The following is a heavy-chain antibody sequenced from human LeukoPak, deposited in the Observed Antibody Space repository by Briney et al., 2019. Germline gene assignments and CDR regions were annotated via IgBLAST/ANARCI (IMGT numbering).Heavy chain of an antibody. D-gene: IGHD3-16*01. CDR2: IYPGDSDT. J-gene: IGHJ4*02. V-gene: IGHV5-51*01. CDR1: GYSFTSYW. Sequence: LGESLKISCKGSGYSFTSYWIGWVRQMPGEGLEWMGIIYPGDSDTRYSPSFQGQVTTSADKSISTAYLQWSSLKASDTAMYYCARGIIAPISYFDYWGQGTLVTVSS. CDR3: ARGIIAPISYFDY.